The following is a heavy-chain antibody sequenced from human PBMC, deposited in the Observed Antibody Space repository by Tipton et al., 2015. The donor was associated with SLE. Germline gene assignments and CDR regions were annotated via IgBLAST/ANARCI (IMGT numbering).Heavy chain of an antibody. CDR3: ARRDSGWYYYYSGMDV. CDR2: MYHSGST. Sequence: TLSLTCTVSGYSISSNYYWGWIRKPPGKGLEWIGSMYHSGSTYYNSSLKSRVTISVDTSKNQFSRNLTSVTAADTAVYYCARRDSGWYYYYSGMDVWCQGTTVTVSS. J-gene: IGHJ6*02. CDR1: GYSISSNYY. V-gene: IGHV4-38-2*02. D-gene: IGHD6-19*01.